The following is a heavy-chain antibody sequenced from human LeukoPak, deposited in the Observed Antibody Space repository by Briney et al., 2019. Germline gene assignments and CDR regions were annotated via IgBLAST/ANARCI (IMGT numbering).Heavy chain of an antibody. CDR1: GFTFSSYA. CDR3: ARDGDVWWVSTFDY. V-gene: IGHV3-30-3*01. J-gene: IGHJ4*02. CDR2: ISYDGSNK. Sequence: PGGSLRLSCAASGFTFSSYAMHWVRQAPGKGLEWVAVISYDGSNKYYADSVKGRFTISRDNSKNTLYLQMNSLRAEDTAVYYCARDGDVWWVSTFDYWGQGTLVTVSS. D-gene: IGHD1-26*01.